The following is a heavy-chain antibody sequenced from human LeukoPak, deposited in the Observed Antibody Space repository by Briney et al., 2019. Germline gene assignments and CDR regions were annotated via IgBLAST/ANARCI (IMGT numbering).Heavy chain of an antibody. CDR3: AGSIVPAPFDY. J-gene: IGHJ4*02. Sequence: ASVKVSCKASGGTFSSYAISWVRQAPGQGLEWMGWINPNSGGTNYAQKFQGRVTMTRGTSISTAYMELSRLRSDDTAVYYCAGSIVPAPFDYWGQGTLVTVSS. CDR1: GGTFSSYA. D-gene: IGHD2-2*01. V-gene: IGHV1-2*02. CDR2: INPNSGGT.